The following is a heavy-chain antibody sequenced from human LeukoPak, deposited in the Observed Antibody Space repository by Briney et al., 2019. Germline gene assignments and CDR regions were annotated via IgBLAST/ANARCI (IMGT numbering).Heavy chain of an antibody. CDR1: GFTFTNYW. D-gene: IGHD3-22*01. CDR3: ARNRQWLLADY. CDR2: TKQDETEK. J-gene: IGHJ4*02. Sequence: GGSLRLSCAASGFTFTNYWMSWVRQAPGKGLEWVANTKQDETEKHYADSVKGRFTISRDNAQNSLYLHMNSLRAEDTAVYFCARNRQWLLADYWGQGTVVTVSS. V-gene: IGHV3-7*04.